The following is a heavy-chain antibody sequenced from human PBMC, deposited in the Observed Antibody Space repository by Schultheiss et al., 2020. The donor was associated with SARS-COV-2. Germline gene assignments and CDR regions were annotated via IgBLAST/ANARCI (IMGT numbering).Heavy chain of an antibody. V-gene: IGHV4-34*01. D-gene: IGHD4-17*01. J-gene: IGHJ4*02. CDR1: GGSVSGSTSGYY. Sequence: SETLSLTCAVYGGSVSGSTSGYYWSWIRQPPGKGLEWIGEINHTGYTNYNPSLKSRVTISADTSKNQFSLNLRSVTAADTAVYYCARVNYGDYGALGYWGQGTLVTVSS. CDR3: ARVNYGDYGALGY. CDR2: INHTGYT.